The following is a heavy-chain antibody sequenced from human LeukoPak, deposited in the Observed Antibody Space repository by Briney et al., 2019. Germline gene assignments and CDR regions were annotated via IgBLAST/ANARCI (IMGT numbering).Heavy chain of an antibody. V-gene: IGHV5-51*03. J-gene: IGHJ4*02. Sequence: KPGESLNLSCKGSGYSFTSYWIGWVRQMPGKGLEWMGIIYPGDSDTRYSPSFQGQVTISADKSISTAYLQWSSLKASDTAMYYCARSYGSGYYYSQGHLGYWGQGTLVTVSS. CDR2: IYPGDSDT. CDR1: GYSFTSYW. CDR3: ARSYGSGYYYSQGHLGY. D-gene: IGHD3-22*01.